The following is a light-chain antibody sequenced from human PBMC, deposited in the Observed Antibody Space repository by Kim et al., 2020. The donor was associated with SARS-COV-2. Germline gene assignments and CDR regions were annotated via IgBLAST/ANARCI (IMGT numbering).Light chain of an antibody. CDR1: QSVSTN. Sequence: QAVSPGERVTLPCRASQSVSTNLAWYQQKPGQAPRLLIYGASTRATDIPARFSGSGSGTQFTLTISSLQSEDFAVYYCQQYDNWYTFGQGTKLEI. J-gene: IGKJ2*01. V-gene: IGKV3-15*01. CDR3: QQYDNWYT. CDR2: GAS.